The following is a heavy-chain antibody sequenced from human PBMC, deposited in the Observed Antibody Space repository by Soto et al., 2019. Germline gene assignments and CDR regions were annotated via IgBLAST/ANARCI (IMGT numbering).Heavy chain of an antibody. Sequence: QVQLQESGPGLVKPSETLSLTCTVSGGSISSYYWSWIRQPPGKGLEWIGYIYYSGSTNYNPSLKSRVTISVDTSKNQFSLKLSSVTAADTAVYYCARLTAYSGDFDYWGQGTLVTVSS. CDR3: ARLTAYSGDFDY. V-gene: IGHV4-59*01. CDR1: GGSISSYY. CDR2: IYYSGST. J-gene: IGHJ4*02. D-gene: IGHD4-4*01.